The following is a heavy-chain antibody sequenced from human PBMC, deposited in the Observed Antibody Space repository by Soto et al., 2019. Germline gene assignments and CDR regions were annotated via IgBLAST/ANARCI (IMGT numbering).Heavy chain of an antibody. CDR3: VTDRGGGMDV. V-gene: IGHV3-15*01. CDR2: IKSKTDGGTT. D-gene: IGHD3-10*01. J-gene: IGHJ6*01. CDR1: GITFTNAW. Sequence: PGGSLRLSCAASGITFTNAWMSWVRQAPGKGLEWVGRIKSKTDGGTTDYAAPVKGRFTISRDDSKNTLYLQMNSLKVEDTAMYYCVTDRGGGMDVWGQGTTVTVSS.